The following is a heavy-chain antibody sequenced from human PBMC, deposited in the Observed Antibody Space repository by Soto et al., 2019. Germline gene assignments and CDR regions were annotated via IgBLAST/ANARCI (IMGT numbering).Heavy chain of an antibody. CDR1: GFTFSSYG. J-gene: IGHJ4*02. D-gene: IGHD3-22*01. CDR2: IWYDGSNK. Sequence: PGGSLRLSCAASGFTFSSYGMHWVRQAPGKGLEWVAVIWYDGSNKYYADSVKGRFTISRDNSKNTLYLQMNSLRAEDTAVYYCARVPYYYDSSGYYVDYWGQGTLVTVSS. CDR3: ARVPYYYDSSGYYVDY. V-gene: IGHV3-33*01.